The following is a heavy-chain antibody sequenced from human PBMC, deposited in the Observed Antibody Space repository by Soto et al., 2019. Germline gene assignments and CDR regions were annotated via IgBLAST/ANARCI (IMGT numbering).Heavy chain of an antibody. CDR1: GFTFSDYY. V-gene: IGHV3-11*06. CDR3: ARARVVVTPLDAFDI. CDR2: ISSSSSYT. J-gene: IGHJ3*02. Sequence: SLRLSCAASGFTFSDYYMSWIRQAPGKGLEWVSYISSSSSYTNYADSVKGRFTISRDNAKNSLYLQMNSLRAEDTAVYYCARARVVVTPLDAFDIWGQGTMVTVS. D-gene: IGHD2-21*02.